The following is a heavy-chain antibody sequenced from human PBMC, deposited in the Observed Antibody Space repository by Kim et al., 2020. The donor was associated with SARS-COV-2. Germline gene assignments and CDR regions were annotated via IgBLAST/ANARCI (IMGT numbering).Heavy chain of an antibody. D-gene: IGHD3-10*01. Sequence: GGSLRLSCAASGLSFDGSAMNWVRQPPGKGLEWVAVISYDGSNKDYADSVKGRFTISRDNSKRTLYLQMNSLRVEDTAVYYCARGTYYESVSLSDYYNGMDVWGQGTTVTVSS. CDR1: GLSFDGSA. CDR2: ISYDGSNK. J-gene: IGHJ6*02. V-gene: IGHV3-30-3*01. CDR3: ARGTYYESVSLSDYYNGMDV.